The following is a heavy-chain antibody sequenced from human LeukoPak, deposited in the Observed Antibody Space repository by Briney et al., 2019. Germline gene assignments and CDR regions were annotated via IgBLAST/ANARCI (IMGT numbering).Heavy chain of an antibody. CDR1: GFTFSNYW. V-gene: IGHV3-7*01. CDR3: VRDANYPDGSNYYDVRDI. D-gene: IGHD3-22*01. CDR2: IRGDGSRQ. Sequence: GGSLRLSCAASGFTFSNYWMVWVRQAPGEGLEWVANIRGDGSRQYYLDSVKGRFTISRDNAKNSLYLQMSSLRADDTAVYYCVRDANYPDGSNYYDVRDIWGQGTMVTVSS. J-gene: IGHJ3*02.